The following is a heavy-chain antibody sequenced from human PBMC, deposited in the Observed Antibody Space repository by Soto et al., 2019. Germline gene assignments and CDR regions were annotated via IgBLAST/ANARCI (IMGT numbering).Heavy chain of an antibody. V-gene: IGHV4-39*01. D-gene: IGHD2-8*01. CDR1: GGSVSNSNYY. J-gene: IGHJ4*02. Sequence: PSETLSLTCTVSGGSVSNSNYYWGWIRQSPGKGLEWIGSVYYRGRSYSKSSVKSRVTISVDTSKNQFSLNLNSVTASDTAVYYCVIQLTSVLTQAYFDYWGPGALVTVSS. CDR3: VIQLTSVLTQAYFDY. CDR2: VYYRGRS.